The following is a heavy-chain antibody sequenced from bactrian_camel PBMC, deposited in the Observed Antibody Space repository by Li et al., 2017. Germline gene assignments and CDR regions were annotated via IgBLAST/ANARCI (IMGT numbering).Heavy chain of an antibody. CDR3: AAYIPICGSWYDFGY. CDR2: IWSDGTT. J-gene: IGHJ6*01. V-gene: IGHV3S60*01. Sequence: HVQLVESGGGSVQAGGSLRLSCTASGFTFDDSDMGWYRQVPGNESDLVSAIWSDGTTYYADSVKGRFTISQDNAKNTVVLQMNSLKPEDTAMYYCAAYIPICGSWYDFGYWGQGTQ. CDR1: GFTFDDSD. D-gene: IGHD2*01.